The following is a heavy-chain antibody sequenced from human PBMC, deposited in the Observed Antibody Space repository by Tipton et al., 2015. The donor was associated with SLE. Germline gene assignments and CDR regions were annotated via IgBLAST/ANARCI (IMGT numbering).Heavy chain of an antibody. V-gene: IGHV5-51*03. CDR2: IYPGDSDT. Sequence: VQLVQSGAEVKKPGESLKISCRGSGYSFTNYWIAWVRQMPGTGLEWMGIIYPGDSDTRYNPSFQGQVTISADKSLRTAYLQWNSLKESDTAIYFCARHQTLFYMDVWGKGTTVTVSS. J-gene: IGHJ6*03. D-gene: IGHD2-2*01. CDR3: ARHQTLFYMDV. CDR1: GYSFTNYW.